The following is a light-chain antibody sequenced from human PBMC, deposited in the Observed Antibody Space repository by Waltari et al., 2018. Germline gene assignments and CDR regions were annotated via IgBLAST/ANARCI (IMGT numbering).Light chain of an antibody. CDR3: SSYTSSSSRV. CDR2: DVS. Sequence: QSSLTQPPSVSRSPVQSITISCTGPITHISVYNHLSCYQQHPGKAPKLMIYDVSKRPSGVSNRFSGSKSGNTVSLTISGLQTVDEADYYCSSYTSSSSRVFGTGTKVTVL. J-gene: IGLJ1*01. V-gene: IGLV2-14*01. CDR1: ITHISVYNH.